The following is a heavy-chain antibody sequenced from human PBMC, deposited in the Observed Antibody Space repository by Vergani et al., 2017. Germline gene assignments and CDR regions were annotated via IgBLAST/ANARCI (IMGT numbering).Heavy chain of an antibody. Sequence: QVQLEESGPGLVKPSETLSLTCTVSGGSFNTYYWSWIRQSPGKGLEWIGYIYSTGSTNYNPSLKSRVTMSVDTSNNQVSLKLRSVTAADTAVYFCARVMYRDESSTGYRLEGMDIWGQGTTVTISS. CDR3: ARVMYRDESSTGYRLEGMDI. CDR2: IYSTGST. J-gene: IGHJ6*02. D-gene: IGHD3-9*01. CDR1: GGSFNTYY. V-gene: IGHV4-59*13.